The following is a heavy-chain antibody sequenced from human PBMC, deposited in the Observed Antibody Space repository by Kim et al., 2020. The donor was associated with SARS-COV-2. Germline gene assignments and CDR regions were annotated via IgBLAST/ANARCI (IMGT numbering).Heavy chain of an antibody. CDR1: GGSISSSSYY. CDR3: ARLLREAWGYSSSWYGDEGMDV. D-gene: IGHD6-13*01. V-gene: IGHV4-39*01. Sequence: SETLSLTCTVSGGSISSSSYYWGWIRQPPGKGLEWIGSIYYSGSTYYNPSLKSRVTISVDTSKNQFSLKLSSVTAADTAVYYCARLLREAWGYSSSWYGDEGMDVWGQGTTVTVSS. CDR2: IYYSGST. J-gene: IGHJ6*02.